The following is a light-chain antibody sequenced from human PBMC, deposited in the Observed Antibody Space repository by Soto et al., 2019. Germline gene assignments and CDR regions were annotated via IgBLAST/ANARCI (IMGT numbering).Light chain of an antibody. Sequence: QSVLTQPPSASGTPGQRVAISCSGSSSNIGSDTVNWYQQLPGTAPKLLIYSYNQRPSGVPDRFSGSKSGTSASLAISGLQSEAEAGYYCAAWDDSLNGPGVFGGGTKLTVL. CDR2: SYN. CDR1: SSNIGSDT. J-gene: IGLJ3*02. V-gene: IGLV1-44*01. CDR3: AAWDDSLNGPGV.